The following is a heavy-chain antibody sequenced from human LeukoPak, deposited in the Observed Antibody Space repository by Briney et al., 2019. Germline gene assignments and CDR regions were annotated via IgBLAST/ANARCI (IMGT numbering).Heavy chain of an antibody. CDR3: AKERDPWGSTASCYLDY. V-gene: IGHV3-30*02. J-gene: IGHJ4*02. CDR2: IRYDGSST. CDR1: GFTFSSYG. D-gene: IGHD2-2*01. Sequence: GGSLRLSCAASGFTFSSYGTYWVRQAPGKGLEWVAFIRYDGSSTYYADSVKGRFTISRDNSRSALYLQLNSLRTEDTAIYYCAKERDPWGSTASCYLDYWGQGTLVTVSS.